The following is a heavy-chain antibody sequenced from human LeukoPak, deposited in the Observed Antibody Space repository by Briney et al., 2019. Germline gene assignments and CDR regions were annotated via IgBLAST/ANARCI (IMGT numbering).Heavy chain of an antibody. CDR2: ISGSGGGT. J-gene: IGHJ4*02. CDR3: AKTPYDYVWGSYRPIDY. V-gene: IGHV3-23*01. Sequence: GGSLRLSCAASGFTFSSYAMSWVRQAPGKGLEWVSAISGSGGGTYYADSVKGRFTISRDNSKNTLYLQMNSLRAEDTAVYYCAKTPYDYVWGSYRPIDYWGQGTLVTVSS. D-gene: IGHD3-16*02. CDR1: GFTFSSYA.